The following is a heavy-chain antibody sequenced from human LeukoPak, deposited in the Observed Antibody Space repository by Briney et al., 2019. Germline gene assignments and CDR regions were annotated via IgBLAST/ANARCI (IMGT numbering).Heavy chain of an antibody. CDR3: ARDQGQQGKI. CDR1: GGTFSSYA. V-gene: IGHV1-69*04. Sequence: ASVKVSCKASGGTFSSYAISWVRQAPGQGLEWVGRIIPILGIANYAQKFQGRVTITADKSTSTAYMELSSLRSEDTAVYYCARDQGQQGKIWGQGTMVTVSS. D-gene: IGHD6-13*01. J-gene: IGHJ3*02. CDR2: IIPILGIA.